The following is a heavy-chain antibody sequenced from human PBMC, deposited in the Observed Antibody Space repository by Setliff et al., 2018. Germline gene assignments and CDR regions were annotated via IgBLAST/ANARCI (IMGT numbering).Heavy chain of an antibody. Sequence: ASVKVSCKTSGYNFITFGVNWVRQVPGQGFEWMGWISPYNGDADYAQKFQGRVTLTTDTSTGTAYMELRALSSDDTAVYYCTRGRGPRVVVAVPLDFWGQGTLVTVSS. J-gene: IGHJ4*02. D-gene: IGHD2-15*01. CDR3: TRGRGPRVVVAVPLDF. V-gene: IGHV1-18*01. CDR1: GYNFITFG. CDR2: ISPYNGDA.